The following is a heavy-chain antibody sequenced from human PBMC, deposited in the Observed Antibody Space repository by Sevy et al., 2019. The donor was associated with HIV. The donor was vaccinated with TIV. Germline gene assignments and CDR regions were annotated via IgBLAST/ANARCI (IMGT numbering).Heavy chain of an antibody. Sequence: GGSLRLSCATSGITFSTYAMSWVRQAPGKGLEWVSAISGSGGSTYYADSVKGRFTISRDNSKDTLYLQVNSLRAEDTAVYYCAKRGWGSTRYWYFDFWGQGTLVTVSS. J-gene: IGHJ4*02. CDR3: AKRGWGSTRYWYFDF. CDR2: ISGSGGST. V-gene: IGHV3-23*01. CDR1: GITFSTYA. D-gene: IGHD6-13*01.